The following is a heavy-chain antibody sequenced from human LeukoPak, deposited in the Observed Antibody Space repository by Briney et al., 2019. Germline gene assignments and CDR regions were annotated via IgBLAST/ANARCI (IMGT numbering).Heavy chain of an antibody. CDR3: ARQIASAGTAGFDF. Sequence: SETLALTCTASGGSVSSYYWGWVRQPAGKGLEWSGRIYSTGSTNYNPSLKSRVTMSVDTSKNQFSLRLRSVTAADTAVYYCARQIASAGTAGFDFWGQGALVTVSS. V-gene: IGHV4-4*07. D-gene: IGHD6-13*01. J-gene: IGHJ4*02. CDR2: IYSTGST. CDR1: GGSVSSYY.